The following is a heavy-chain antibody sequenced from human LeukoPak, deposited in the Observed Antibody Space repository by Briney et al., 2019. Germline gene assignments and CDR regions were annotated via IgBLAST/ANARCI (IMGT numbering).Heavy chain of an antibody. CDR1: GFIFSNYA. Sequence: GGSLRLSCAASGFIFSNYAMSWVRQAPGKGLEWVSAIDSTGAYTWYADSVKGRFTISRDNAKNSLYLQMDSLRADDTALYYCARARIAVATTNKYYFDYWGQGTLVTVSS. CDR2: IDSTGAYT. V-gene: IGHV3-23*01. D-gene: IGHD5-12*01. CDR3: ARARIAVATTNKYYFDY. J-gene: IGHJ4*02.